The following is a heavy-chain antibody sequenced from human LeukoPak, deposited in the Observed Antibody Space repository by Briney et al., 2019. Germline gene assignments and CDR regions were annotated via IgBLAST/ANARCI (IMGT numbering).Heavy chain of an antibody. Sequence: GGSLRLSCAASGFTFSSYAMHWVRQAPGKGLEWVAVISYDGSNKYYADSVKGRFTISRDNSKNTLYLQMNSLRAEDTAVYYCARAWELLRPFDYWGQGTLVTVPS. J-gene: IGHJ4*02. V-gene: IGHV3-30-3*01. CDR2: ISYDGSNK. CDR1: GFTFSSYA. CDR3: ARAWELLRPFDY. D-gene: IGHD1-26*01.